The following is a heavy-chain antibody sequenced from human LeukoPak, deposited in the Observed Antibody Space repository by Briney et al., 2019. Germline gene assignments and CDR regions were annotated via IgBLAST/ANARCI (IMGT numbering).Heavy chain of an antibody. CDR3: AKSGYSGYEPFDY. Sequence: GGSLRLSCAASGFTFISYGMHWVRQAPGKGLEWVAVISYDGSNKYYADSVKGRFTISRDNSKNTLYLQMNSLRAEDTAVYYCAKSGYSGYEPFDYWGQGTLVTVSS. D-gene: IGHD5-12*01. J-gene: IGHJ4*02. CDR1: GFTFISYG. CDR2: ISYDGSNK. V-gene: IGHV3-30*18.